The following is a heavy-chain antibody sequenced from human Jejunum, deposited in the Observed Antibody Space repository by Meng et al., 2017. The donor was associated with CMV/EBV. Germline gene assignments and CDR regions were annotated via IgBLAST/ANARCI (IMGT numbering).Heavy chain of an antibody. J-gene: IGHJ4*02. D-gene: IGHD1-1*01. Sequence: TVSGGSGTSGNYYWNWIRQPPGEGLEWIGWINYTGSSSYNPSLKSRATITLDTSKNQFSLKMTSVIAADTAVYYCARSTTGPGDYWGQGTLVTVSS. CDR1: GGSGTSGNYY. CDR2: INYTGSS. V-gene: IGHV4-61*01. CDR3: ARSTTGPGDY.